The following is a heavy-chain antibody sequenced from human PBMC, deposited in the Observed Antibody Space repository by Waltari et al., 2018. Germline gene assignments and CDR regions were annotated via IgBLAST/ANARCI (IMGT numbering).Heavy chain of an antibody. V-gene: IGHV3-23*01. CDR1: GFTFSSYA. CDR3: AKERKGRGYYYDSSGYYAGDAFDI. Sequence: EVQLLESGGGLVQPGGSLRLSCAASGFTFSSYAMSWVRQAPGKGLEWVSAISGSGGSTYDADSVNGRFTISRYKSKNTLYLQMNSLRAEDTAVYYCAKERKGRGYYYDSSGYYAGDAFDIWGQGTMVTVSS. J-gene: IGHJ3*02. CDR2: ISGSGGST. D-gene: IGHD3-22*01.